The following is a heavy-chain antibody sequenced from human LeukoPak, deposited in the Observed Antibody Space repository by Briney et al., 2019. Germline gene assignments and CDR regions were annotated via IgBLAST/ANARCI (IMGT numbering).Heavy chain of an antibody. CDR3: ARVNRAYDFLSGRSWGYFDY. CDR2: INHSGST. V-gene: IGHV4-34*01. Sequence: SETLSLTCAVYGGSFSGYYWSWVRQPPGKGLEWVGAINHSGSTNYNPSLKSRVIISVDTSKNQFSLKLSSMTAADTAVYYCARVNRAYDFLSGRSWGYFDYWGQGTLVTVSS. CDR1: GGSFSGYY. D-gene: IGHD3-3*01. J-gene: IGHJ4*02.